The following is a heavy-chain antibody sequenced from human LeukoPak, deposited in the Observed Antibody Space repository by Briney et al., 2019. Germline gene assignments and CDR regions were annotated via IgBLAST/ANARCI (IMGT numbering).Heavy chain of an antibody. J-gene: IGHJ5*02. CDR1: GFTFSSYW. Sequence: GGSLRLSCAASGFTFSSYWMSWVRQAPGKGLEWVANIKQDGSEKYYVDSVKGRFTISRDNAKNSLYLQMNSLRAEDTAVYYCARDRNSSSWNWFDPWGQGTLVTVSS. CDR3: ARDRNSSSWNWFDP. D-gene: IGHD6-13*01. V-gene: IGHV3-7*01. CDR2: IKQDGSEK.